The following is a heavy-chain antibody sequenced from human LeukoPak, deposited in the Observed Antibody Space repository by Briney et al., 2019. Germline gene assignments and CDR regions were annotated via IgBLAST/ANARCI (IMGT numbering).Heavy chain of an antibody. CDR2: IYYSGST. D-gene: IGHD2-15*01. J-gene: IGHJ4*02. CDR3: ARDYCSGGSCYSEY. CDR1: GGSISSSSYY. V-gene: IGHV4-39*07. Sequence: SETLSLTCTVSGGSISSSSYYWGWIRQPPGKGLEWIGSIYYSGSTYYNPSLKSRVTISVDTSKNQFSLKLSSVTAADTAVYYCARDYCSGGSCYSEYWGQGTLVTVTS.